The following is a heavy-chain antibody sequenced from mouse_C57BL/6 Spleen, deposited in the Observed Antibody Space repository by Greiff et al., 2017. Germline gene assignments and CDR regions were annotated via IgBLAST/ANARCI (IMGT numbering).Heavy chain of an antibody. CDR1: GYAFTNYL. CDR3: ARRSSTMITAWFAY. J-gene: IGHJ3*01. V-gene: IGHV1-54*01. CDR2: INPGSGGT. D-gene: IGHD2-4*01. Sequence: VQLQQSGAELVRPGTSVKVSCKASGYAFTNYLIEWVKQRPGQGLEWIGVINPGSGGTNYNEKFKGKATLTADKSSSTAYMQLSSLTSEDSAVYFCARRSSTMITAWFAYWGQGTLVTVSA.